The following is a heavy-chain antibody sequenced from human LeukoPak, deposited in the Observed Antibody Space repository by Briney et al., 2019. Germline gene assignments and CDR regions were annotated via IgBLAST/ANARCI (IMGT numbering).Heavy chain of an antibody. CDR3: ARDDCSSISCYHNWFDP. D-gene: IGHD2-2*01. Sequence: GGTLRLSCAASGFTFSSYWMSWVRQAPGKGLEWVANIKQDGSEKYYVDSVKGRFTISRDNAKNSLYLQMNSLRAEDTAVYYCARDDCSSISCYHNWFDPWGQGTLVTVSS. CDR2: IKQDGSEK. J-gene: IGHJ5*02. V-gene: IGHV3-7*01. CDR1: GFTFSSYW.